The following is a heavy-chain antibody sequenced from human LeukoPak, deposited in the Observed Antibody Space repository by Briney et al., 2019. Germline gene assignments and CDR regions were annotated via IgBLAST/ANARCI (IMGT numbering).Heavy chain of an antibody. CDR2: TYYRSKWYN. J-gene: IGHJ5*02. Sequence: SQTLSLTCAISGDSVSSNSAAWNWIRQSPSRGLEWLGRTYYRSKWYNDYAVSVKSRITINPDTSKNQFSLQLNSVTPEDTAVYYCARGNLRGFGELLGGNWFDPWGQGTLVTVSS. CDR1: GDSVSSNSAA. CDR3: ARGNLRGFGELLGGNWFDP. V-gene: IGHV6-1*01. D-gene: IGHD3-10*01.